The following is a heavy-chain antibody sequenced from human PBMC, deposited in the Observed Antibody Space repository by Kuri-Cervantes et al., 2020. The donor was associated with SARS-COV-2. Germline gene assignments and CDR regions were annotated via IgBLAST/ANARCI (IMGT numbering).Heavy chain of an antibody. CDR1: GFSFSYYG. Sequence: GGSLRLSCAASGFSFSYYGMHWVRQAPGKGLEWVSGINWNGGSTGYADSVKGRFTVSRDNAKNSLYLRMNSLRAEDTAVYYCARDNNRGYDMDYWGQGTLVTVSS. CDR2: INWNGGST. V-gene: IGHV3-20*04. D-gene: IGHD5-12*01. J-gene: IGHJ4*02. CDR3: ARDNNRGYDMDY.